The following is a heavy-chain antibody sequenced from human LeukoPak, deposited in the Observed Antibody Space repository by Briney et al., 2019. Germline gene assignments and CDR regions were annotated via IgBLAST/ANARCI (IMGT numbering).Heavy chain of an antibody. CDR2: IYHSGST. J-gene: IGHJ4*02. V-gene: IGHV4-38-2*02. D-gene: IGHD6-19*01. CDR3: ARASAGTGGFDY. CDR1: GYSISSGYY. Sequence: PSETLSLTCTVSGYSISSGYYWGWIRQPPGKGLEWIGSIYHSGSTYYNPSLKSRVTISVDTSKNQFSLKLSSVTAADTAVYYCARASAGTGGFDYWGQGTLVTVSS.